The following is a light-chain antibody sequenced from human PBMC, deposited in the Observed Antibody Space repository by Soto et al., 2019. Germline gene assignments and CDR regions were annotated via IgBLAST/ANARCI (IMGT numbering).Light chain of an antibody. J-gene: IGKJ2*01. Sequence: DIQMTQSPSTLSASVGDRVTITCRASQSISSWLAWYQQKPGKAPKLLIYKASSLESGVPSRFXXSGSGTEFTLTIISLQPDDFATYYCQQYNSYSPKYTFGQGTKLEIK. CDR1: QSISSW. V-gene: IGKV1-5*03. CDR2: KAS. CDR3: QQYNSYSPKYT.